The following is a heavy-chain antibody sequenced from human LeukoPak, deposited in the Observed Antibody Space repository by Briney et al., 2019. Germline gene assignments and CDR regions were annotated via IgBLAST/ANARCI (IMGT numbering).Heavy chain of an antibody. CDR2: MSYDGSNT. D-gene: IGHD4-11*01. CDR1: GFTFGDYG. Sequence: GGSLRLSCAASGFTFGDYGMHWVRQTPAKGLEWLAVMSYDGSNTYYEDSAKGRFSISRDSSKNTVYLLLNDLRTEDSAIYYCCSATSMTTVTTDYWGQGTLVSVSS. J-gene: IGHJ4*02. CDR3: CSATSMTTVTTDY. V-gene: IGHV3-30*03.